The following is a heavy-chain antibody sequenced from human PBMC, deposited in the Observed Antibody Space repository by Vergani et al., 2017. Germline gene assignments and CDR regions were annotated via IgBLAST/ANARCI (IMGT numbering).Heavy chain of an antibody. CDR1: GFTFDDYT. Sequence: EVQLVESGGVVVQPGGSLRLSCAASGFTFDDYTMHWVRQAPGKGLEWVSLISWDGGSTYYADSVKGRFTISRDNSKNSLYLQMNSLRAEDTAVYYCAKAERAVLDYWGQGTLVTVSS. D-gene: IGHD6-19*01. V-gene: IGHV3-43*01. J-gene: IGHJ4*02. CDR3: AKAERAVLDY. CDR2: ISWDGGST.